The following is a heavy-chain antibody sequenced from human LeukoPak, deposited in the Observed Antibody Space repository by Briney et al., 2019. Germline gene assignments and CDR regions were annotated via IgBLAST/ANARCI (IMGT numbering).Heavy chain of an antibody. D-gene: IGHD3-10*01. Sequence: GGSLRLSCAASGFIFSNAWMSWVRQAPGKGLEWVGRIKSKADGGATDYAAPVKSTFTISRDDSKKAPYLQMNSLKIEDTAVYYCTLWFGESIYWGQGTLVTVSS. V-gene: IGHV3-15*01. CDR1: GFIFSNAW. J-gene: IGHJ4*02. CDR2: IKSKADGGAT. CDR3: TLWFGESIY.